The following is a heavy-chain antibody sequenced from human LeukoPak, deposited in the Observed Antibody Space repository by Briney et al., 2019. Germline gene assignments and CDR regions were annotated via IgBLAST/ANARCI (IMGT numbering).Heavy chain of an antibody. CDR3: ARGGYDYVWGSYRYFGY. V-gene: IGHV4-34*01. CDR1: GGSFSGYY. Sequence: PAETLSLTCAVYGGSFSGYYWSWIRQPPGKVLEWIGEINHSGNTNYNPSLKSRVTISVDTSKNQFSLKLSSVTAADTAVYYCARGGYDYVWGSYRYFGYWGQGTLVTVSS. CDR2: INHSGNT. J-gene: IGHJ4*02. D-gene: IGHD3-16*02.